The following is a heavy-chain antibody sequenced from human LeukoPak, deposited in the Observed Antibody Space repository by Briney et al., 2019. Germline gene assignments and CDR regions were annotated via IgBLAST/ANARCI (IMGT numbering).Heavy chain of an antibody. V-gene: IGHV4-34*01. CDR2: INHSGST. D-gene: IGHD2-15*01. CDR3: ARLQKYNWFDP. Sequence: DPSETLSLTCAVYGGSFSGYYWSWIRQPPGKGLEWIGEINHSGSTNYNPSLKSRVTISVDTSKNQFSLKLSSVTAADTAVYYCARLQKYNWFDPWGQGTLVTVSS. CDR1: GGSFSGYY. J-gene: IGHJ5*02.